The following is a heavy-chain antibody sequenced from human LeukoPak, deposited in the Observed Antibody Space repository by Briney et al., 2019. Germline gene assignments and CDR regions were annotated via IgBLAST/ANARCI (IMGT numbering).Heavy chain of an antibody. J-gene: IGHJ4*02. CDR2: ISWDGGST. D-gene: IGHD6-19*01. CDR1: GFTFDDYA. V-gene: IGHV3-43D*03. Sequence: GGSLRLSCAASGFTFDDYAMHWVRQAPGKGLEWVSLISWDGGSTYYADSVKGRFTISRDNSKNSLYLQMNSLRAEGTALYYCAKDEAVAGRGYFDYWGQGTLVTVSS. CDR3: AKDEAVAGRGYFDY.